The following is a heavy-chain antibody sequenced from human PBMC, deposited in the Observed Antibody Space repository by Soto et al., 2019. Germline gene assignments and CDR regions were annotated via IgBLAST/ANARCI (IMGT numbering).Heavy chain of an antibody. J-gene: IGHJ6*02. V-gene: IGHV5-10-1*01. CDR1: RYSFTNYW. D-gene: IGHD4-4*01. Sequence: ISCKGSRYSFTNYWISWVRQMTGKGLEWMGRIDPSDSYTNYSPSFQGHVTISADKSISTAYLQWSSLKASDTAMYYCASPYSNYSYYYYGMAVWGQGTTVT. CDR2: IDPSDSYT. CDR3: ASPYSNYSYYYYGMAV.